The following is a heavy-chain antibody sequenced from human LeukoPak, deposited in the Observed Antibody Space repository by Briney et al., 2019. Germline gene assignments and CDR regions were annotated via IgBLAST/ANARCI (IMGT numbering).Heavy chain of an antibody. D-gene: IGHD4-11*01. J-gene: IGHJ6*02. CDR2: INHSGST. CDR1: GGSFSGYY. V-gene: IGHV4-34*01. CDR3: ARAGDYSNYHARAYYYYGMDV. Sequence: PSETLSLTCAVYGGSFSGYYWSWIRQPPGKGLEWIGGINHSGSTNYNPSLKSRVTISVDTSKNQFSLKLSSVTAADTAVYYCARAGDYSNYHARAYYYYGMDVWGQGTTVTVSS.